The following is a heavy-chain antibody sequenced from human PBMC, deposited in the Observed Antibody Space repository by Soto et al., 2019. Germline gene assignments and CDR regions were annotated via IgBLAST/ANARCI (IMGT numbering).Heavy chain of an antibody. V-gene: IGHV1-3*01. CDR3: ARGKGMEENYYYYGMDI. J-gene: IGHJ6*02. Sequence: VASVKVSCKASGYTFSTYAMHWVRQAPGQSLEWMGWINGGTGQTRYSQRLQDRVTITRDTSAKTTYMDLTSLRSEDTAVYYCARGKGMEENYYYYGMDIWGQGTTVTVSS. CDR1: GYTFSTYA. D-gene: IGHD1-1*01. CDR2: INGGTGQT.